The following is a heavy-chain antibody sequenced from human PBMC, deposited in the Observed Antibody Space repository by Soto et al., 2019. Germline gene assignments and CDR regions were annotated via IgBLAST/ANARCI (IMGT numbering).Heavy chain of an antibody. CDR2: IDPSDSQT. Sequence: GESLKISCKGSGYSFAGYWITWVRQKPGEGLEWMGRIDPSDSQTYYSPSFRGHVAISVTKSITTVFLQWSSLRASDTAMYYCARQIYDSDTGPNFQYYFDSWGQGTPVTVSS. J-gene: IGHJ4*02. D-gene: IGHD3-22*01. CDR1: GYSFAGYW. V-gene: IGHV5-10-1*01. CDR3: ARQIYDSDTGPNFQYYFDS.